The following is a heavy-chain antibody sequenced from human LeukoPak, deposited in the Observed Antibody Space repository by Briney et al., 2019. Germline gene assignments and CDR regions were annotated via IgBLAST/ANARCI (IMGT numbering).Heavy chain of an antibody. D-gene: IGHD3-22*01. Sequence: PGGSLRLSCAASGFTFSSYGMHWVRQAPGKGLEWVAVIPYDGSNKYYADSVKGRFTISRDNSKNTLYLQMNSLRAEDTAVYYCAKDHDSSWFDPWGQGTLVTVSS. CDR3: AKDHDSSWFDP. CDR2: IPYDGSNK. J-gene: IGHJ5*02. CDR1: GFTFSSYG. V-gene: IGHV3-30*18.